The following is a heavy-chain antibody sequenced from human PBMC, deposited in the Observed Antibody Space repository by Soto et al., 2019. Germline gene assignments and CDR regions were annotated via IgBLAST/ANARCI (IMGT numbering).Heavy chain of an antibody. CDR1: GFTFSSYE. Sequence: GGSLRLSCAASGFTFSSYEMNWVRQAPGKGLEWVSYISSSGSTIYYADSVKGRFTISRDNAKNSLYLQMNSLRAEDTAVYYGARAVIEYSSSTDYWGQGTLVTVSS. D-gene: IGHD6-6*01. V-gene: IGHV3-48*03. CDR2: ISSSGSTI. CDR3: ARAVIEYSSSTDY. J-gene: IGHJ4*02.